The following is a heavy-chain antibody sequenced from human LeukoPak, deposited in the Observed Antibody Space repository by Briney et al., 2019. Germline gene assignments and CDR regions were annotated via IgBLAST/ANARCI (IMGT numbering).Heavy chain of an antibody. CDR2: IYYSGTI. D-gene: IGHD3-10*01. J-gene: IGHJ4*02. V-gene: IGHV4-39*01. CDR1: GGSISSSSYY. CDR3: ARHGWSASGYYYHFDS. Sequence: KPSETLSLTCTVSGGSISSSSYYWGWIRQPPGKGLEWIGSIYYSGTIYYNPSLESRVTIFVDTSKNEFSLKLSSVTAADTAVYYCARHGWSASGYYYHFDSWGQGTLVTVSS.